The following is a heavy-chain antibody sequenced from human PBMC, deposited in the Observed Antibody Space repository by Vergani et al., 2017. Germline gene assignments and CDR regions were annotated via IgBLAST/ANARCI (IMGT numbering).Heavy chain of an antibody. V-gene: IGHV3-9*01. CDR1: GFTFDDYA. CDR2: ISWNSGSI. CDR3: ARDSLRTNAFDI. J-gene: IGHJ3*02. Sequence: EVQLVESGGGLVQPGRSLRLSCAASGFTFDDYAMHWVRQAPGKGLEWVSGISWNSGSIGYADSVKGRFTISRDNAKNTLYLQMNSLRAEDTAVYYCARDSLRTNAFDIWGQGTMVTVSS.